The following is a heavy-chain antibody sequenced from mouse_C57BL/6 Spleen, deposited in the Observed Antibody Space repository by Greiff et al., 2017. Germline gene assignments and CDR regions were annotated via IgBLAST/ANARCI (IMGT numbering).Heavy chain of an antibody. Sequence: VQLQQSGAELVKPGASVKISCKASGYAFSSYWMNWVKQRPGKGLEWIGQIYPGDGDTNYNGKFKGKATLTADKSSSTAYMQLSSLTSEDSAVYFCASLWSFYAMDYWGQGTSVTVSS. CDR1: GYAFSSYW. J-gene: IGHJ4*01. V-gene: IGHV1-80*01. CDR3: ASLWSFYAMDY. D-gene: IGHD1-1*02. CDR2: IYPGDGDT.